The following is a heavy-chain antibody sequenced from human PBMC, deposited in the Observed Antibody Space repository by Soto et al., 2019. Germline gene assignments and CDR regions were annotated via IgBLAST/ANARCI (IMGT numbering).Heavy chain of an antibody. Sequence: GGSLRLSCAASGFTFSSYSMNWVRQAPGKGLEWVSSISSSSSYIYYADSVKGRFTISRDNAKNSLYLQMNSLRAEDTAVYYCASDYYDSSDYPSNADYWGQGTLVTVSS. CDR3: ASDYYDSSDYPSNADY. CDR2: ISSSSSYI. V-gene: IGHV3-21*01. D-gene: IGHD3-22*01. CDR1: GFTFSSYS. J-gene: IGHJ4*02.